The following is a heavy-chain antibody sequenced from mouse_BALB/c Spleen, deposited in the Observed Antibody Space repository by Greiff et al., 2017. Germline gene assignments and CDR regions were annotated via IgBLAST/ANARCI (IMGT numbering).Heavy chain of an antibody. CDR1: GFTFSSFG. CDR3: ARAPVRGVPMDY. V-gene: IGHV5-17*02. Sequence: DVKLVESGGGLVQPGGSRKLSCAASGFTFSSFGMHWVRQAPEKGLEWVAYISSGSSTIYYADTVKGRFTISRDNPKNTLFLQMTSLRSEDTAMYYCARAPVRGVPMDYWGQGTSVTVSS. D-gene: IGHD2-14*01. J-gene: IGHJ4*01. CDR2: ISSGSSTI.